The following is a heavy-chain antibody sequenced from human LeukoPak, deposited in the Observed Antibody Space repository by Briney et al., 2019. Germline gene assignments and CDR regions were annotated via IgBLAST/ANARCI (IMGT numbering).Heavy chain of an antibody. D-gene: IGHD5-24*01. Sequence: GSLRLSCAASGFTFSDYYMSWIRQAPGKGLEWVSYISSSSSYTNYADSVKGRLTISRDNAKNSLYLQMNSLRAEDTAVYYCARNRDGYLPFDYWGQGTLVTVSS. V-gene: IGHV3-11*06. CDR3: ARNRDGYLPFDY. CDR1: GFTFSDYY. J-gene: IGHJ4*02. CDR2: ISSSSSYT.